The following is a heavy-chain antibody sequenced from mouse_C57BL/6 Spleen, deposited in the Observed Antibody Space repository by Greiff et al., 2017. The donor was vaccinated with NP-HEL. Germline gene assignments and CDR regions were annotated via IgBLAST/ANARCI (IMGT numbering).Heavy chain of an antibody. V-gene: IGHV1-64*01. CDR2: IHPNSGST. D-gene: IGHD2-5*01. Sequence: QVQLQQSGAELVKPGASVKLSCKASGYTFTSYWMHWVKQRPGQGLEWIGMIHPNSGSTNYNEKFKSKATLTVDKSSSTAYMQLSSLTSEDSAVYYCAYSNLYAMDYWGQGTSVTVSS. CDR1: GYTFTSYW. J-gene: IGHJ4*01. CDR3: AYSNLYAMDY.